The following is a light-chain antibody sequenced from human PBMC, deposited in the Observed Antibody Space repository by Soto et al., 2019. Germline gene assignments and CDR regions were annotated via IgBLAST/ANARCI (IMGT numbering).Light chain of an antibody. CDR1: SSDVGGYNY. J-gene: IGLJ2*01. CDR3: SSYAASDSFVV. Sequence: QSVLTQPPSASGSPGQSVTISCTGTSSDVGGYNYVSWYQHHPDKAPKLIIYEVYKRPSGVPDRFSGSKSGNTASLTVSGLQAEDEAEYYCSSYAASDSFVVFDGGTKLTVL. V-gene: IGLV2-8*01. CDR2: EVY.